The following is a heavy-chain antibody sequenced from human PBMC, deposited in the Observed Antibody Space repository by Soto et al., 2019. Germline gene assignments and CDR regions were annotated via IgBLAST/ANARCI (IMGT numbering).Heavy chain of an antibody. V-gene: IGHV3-48*01. CDR2: ISSSSSTI. D-gene: IGHD4-4*01. CDR3: AKDHLWHGSNYYFDY. Sequence: EVQLVESGGGLVQPGGSLRLSCAASGFTFSSYSMNWVRQAPGKGLEWVSYISSSSSTIYYADSVKGRFTISRDNAKNSLYLQMNSLRAEDTAVYYCAKDHLWHGSNYYFDYWGQGTLVTVSS. CDR1: GFTFSSYS. J-gene: IGHJ4*02.